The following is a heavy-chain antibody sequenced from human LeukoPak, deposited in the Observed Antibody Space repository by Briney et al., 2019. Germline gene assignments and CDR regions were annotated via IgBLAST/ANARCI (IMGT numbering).Heavy chain of an antibody. CDR3: ARVHYDSSGYYEGRFDY. CDR2: ISAYNGNT. D-gene: IGHD3-22*01. V-gene: IGHV1-18*01. Sequence: ASVKVSCKASGYTFTSYGISWVRQAPGQGLEWMGWISAYNGNTNYAQKLQGRVTITADESTSTAYMELSSLRSEDTAVYYCARVHYDSSGYYEGRFDYWGQGTLVTVSS. CDR1: GYTFTSYG. J-gene: IGHJ4*02.